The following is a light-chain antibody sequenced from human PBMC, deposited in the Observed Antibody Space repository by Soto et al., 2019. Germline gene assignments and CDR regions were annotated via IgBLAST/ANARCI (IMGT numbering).Light chain of an antibody. CDR1: QTVPGTY. J-gene: IGKJ1*01. CDR2: GAS. V-gene: IGKV3-20*01. Sequence: EIVLTQSPGTLSLSPGERATLSCRASQTVPGTYLAWLQHTPGQAPRILIDGASSKATGIPDRFSGSGSGTDFTLTIARLEPADFAVYYCQQYTSPPWTLGRGTKVETK. CDR3: QQYTSPPWT.